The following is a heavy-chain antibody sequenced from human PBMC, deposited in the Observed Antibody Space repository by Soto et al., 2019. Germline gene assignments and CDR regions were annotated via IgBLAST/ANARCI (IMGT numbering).Heavy chain of an antibody. CDR3: ASERYYYDSSGSLDY. V-gene: IGHV3-30-3*01. Sequence: GGSLRLSCAASGFTFSSYAMDWVRQAPGKGLEWVALISYDGSNKYYADSVKGRFTISRDNSKNTLYLQMNSLRAEDTAVYYCASERYYYDSSGSLDYWGQGTLVTVSS. CDR2: ISYDGSNK. J-gene: IGHJ4*02. D-gene: IGHD3-22*01. CDR1: GFTFSSYA.